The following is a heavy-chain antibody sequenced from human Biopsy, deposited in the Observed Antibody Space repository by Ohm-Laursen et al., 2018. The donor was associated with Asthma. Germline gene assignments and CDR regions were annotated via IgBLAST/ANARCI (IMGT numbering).Heavy chain of an antibody. V-gene: IGHV3-30*01. CDR1: GFSFSNFA. CDR2: ISKDASTQ. D-gene: IGHD2-15*01. Sequence: SLRLSCAASGFSFSNFAIHWVRQAPGKGLEWVGVISKDASTQDYADSVKGRLTMARDNSKNTLDLQMNSLREEDTAVYYCVRGGSDGGFEYWGQGTVVSVSS. J-gene: IGHJ3*01. CDR3: VRGGSDGGFEY.